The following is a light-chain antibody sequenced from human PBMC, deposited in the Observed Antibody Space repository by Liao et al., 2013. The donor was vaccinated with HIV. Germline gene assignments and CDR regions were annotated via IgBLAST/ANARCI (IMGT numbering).Light chain of an antibody. V-gene: IGLV3-21*02. CDR3: QVWDSSRDQLV. Sequence: SYELKQPPSVSVSPGQTARITCSGDALPKQYAYWYQQKPGQAPMVVITYDSDRASGIPERFSGSISVNTATLTISRVEAGDEADYYCQVWDSSRDQLVFGGGTKVAV. CDR1: ALPKQY. CDR2: YDS. J-gene: IGLJ3*02.